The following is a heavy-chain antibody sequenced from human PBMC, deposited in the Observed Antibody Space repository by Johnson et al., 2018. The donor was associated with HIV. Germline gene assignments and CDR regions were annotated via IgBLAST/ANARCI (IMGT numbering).Heavy chain of an antibody. Sequence: VPLVESGGGVVQPGRSLRLSCAASGFTFSSYGMHWVRQAPGKGLEWVSYISSSGSTIYYADSVKGRFTISRDNAKNSLYLQMNSLRAEDTAVYYCASTRLPLDDAFDIWGQGTMVSVSS. CDR1: GFTFSSYG. CDR3: ASTRLPLDDAFDI. CDR2: ISSSGSTI. D-gene: IGHD5-12*01. V-gene: IGHV3-48*04. J-gene: IGHJ3*02.